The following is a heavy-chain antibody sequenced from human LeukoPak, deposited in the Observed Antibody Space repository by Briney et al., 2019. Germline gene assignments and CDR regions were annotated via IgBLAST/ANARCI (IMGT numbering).Heavy chain of an antibody. J-gene: IGHJ6*04. D-gene: IGHD3-10*02. CDR2: ISSSGSTI. Sequence: GGSLRLSCAASGFTFSSYEMNWVRQAPGKGLEWVSYISSSGSTIYYADSVKGRFTISRDNAKNSLYLQMNSLRAEDTAVYYCAELGITMIGCVWGKGTTVTISS. CDR1: GFTFSSYE. CDR3: AELGITMIGCV. V-gene: IGHV3-48*03.